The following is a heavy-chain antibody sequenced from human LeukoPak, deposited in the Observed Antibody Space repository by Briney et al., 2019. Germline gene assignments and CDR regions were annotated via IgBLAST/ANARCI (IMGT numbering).Heavy chain of an antibody. D-gene: IGHD4-17*01. J-gene: IGHJ6*02. Sequence: SETLSLTCTVSGGSISSYYWSWIRQPPGKGLEWIGYIYYSGSTNYNPSLKSRVTISVDTSKNQFSLKLSSVTAADTAVYYCARVPSIPDYGDYGYYGMDVWGQGTTVTVSS. V-gene: IGHV4-59*01. CDR3: ARVPSIPDYGDYGYYGMDV. CDR1: GGSISSYY. CDR2: IYYSGST.